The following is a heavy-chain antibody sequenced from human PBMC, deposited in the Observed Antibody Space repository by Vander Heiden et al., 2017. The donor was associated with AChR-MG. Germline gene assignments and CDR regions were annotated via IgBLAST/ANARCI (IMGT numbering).Heavy chain of an antibody. Sequence: QVQLQQWGAGLLKPSETLSPTRAVYGGSFSGYYWSWIRQPPGKGLEWIGEINHSGSTNYNPSLKSRVTISVDTSKNQFSLKLSSVTAADTAVYYCARASWGAARPNFDYWGQGTLVTVSS. CDR1: GGSFSGYY. V-gene: IGHV4-34*01. CDR3: ARASWGAARPNFDY. J-gene: IGHJ4*02. D-gene: IGHD6-6*01. CDR2: INHSGST.